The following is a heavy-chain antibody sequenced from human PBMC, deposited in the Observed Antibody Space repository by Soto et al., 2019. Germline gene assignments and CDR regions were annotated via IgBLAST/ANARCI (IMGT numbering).Heavy chain of an antibody. CDR2: IIPISGTA. CDR3: ARSQGSSTSLEIYYYYYYRMDV. V-gene: IGHV1-69*01. CDR1: GGTFSSYA. Sequence: QVQLVQSGAEVKKPGSSVKVSCKASGGTFSSYAISWVRQAPGQGLEWMGGIIPISGTANYAQKFQGRVTITADESTSTAYMERSSLRSEDTAVYYCARSQGSSTSLEIYYYYYYRMDVWGQGTTVTVSS. D-gene: IGHD2-2*01. J-gene: IGHJ6*02.